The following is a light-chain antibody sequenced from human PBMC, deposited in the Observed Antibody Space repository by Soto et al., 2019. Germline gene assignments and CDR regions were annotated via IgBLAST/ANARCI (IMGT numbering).Light chain of an antibody. CDR3: QQFGNSPPYN. V-gene: IGKV3-20*01. CDR2: GAS. CDR1: QSVSSSY. J-gene: IGKJ2*01. Sequence: EIVLTQSPGTLSLSPGERATLSCRASQSVSSSYLAWYQQKPGQAPRLLIYGASSRATGIPHRFSGSGSGTGFTLSISRLEPEDFAVYYCQQFGNSPPYNFGQGTKLEIK.